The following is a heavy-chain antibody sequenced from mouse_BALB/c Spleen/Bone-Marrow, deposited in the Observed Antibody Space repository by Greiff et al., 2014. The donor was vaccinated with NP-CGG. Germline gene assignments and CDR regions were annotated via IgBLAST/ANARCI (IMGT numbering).Heavy chain of an antibody. V-gene: IGHV1-4*01. CDR1: GYTFTGYT. J-gene: IGHJ2*01. CDR2: INPSSGYT. D-gene: IGHD1-1*01. Sequence: QVQLKQSGAELARPGASVKMSCKASGYTFTGYTMHWVKQRPGQGLEWIGYINPSSGYTNYNQKFKDKATLTADKSSSTAYMQLSSLTSEDSAVYYCARGGNFDYWGQGTTLTVSS. CDR3: ARGGNFDY.